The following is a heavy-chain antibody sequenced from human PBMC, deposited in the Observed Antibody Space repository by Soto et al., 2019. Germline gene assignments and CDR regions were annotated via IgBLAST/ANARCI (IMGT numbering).Heavy chain of an antibody. CDR2: IFWDGSNT. CDR1: GFTFDDYT. D-gene: IGHD2-21*02. CDR3: AKDMASGGNSGPFDY. Sequence: EVQLVESGGVVVQPGGSLRLSCAASGFTFDDYTMHWLRQAPGKGLEWVSLIFWDGSNTHYADSVKGRFTITRDNRTDSLYLQMDRLRTEDTALYYCAKDMASGGNSGPFDYWGQGTRVTVSS. V-gene: IGHV3-43*01. J-gene: IGHJ4*02.